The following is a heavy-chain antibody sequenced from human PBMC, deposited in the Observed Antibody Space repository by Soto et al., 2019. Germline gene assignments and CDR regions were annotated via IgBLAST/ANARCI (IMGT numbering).Heavy chain of an antibody. CDR1: GYTFTGYY. CDR2: INPNSGGT. J-gene: IGHJ3*02. CDR3: ARGQEVLGYCSGGSCYSYAFDI. V-gene: IGHV1-2*04. Sequence: QVQLVQSGAEVKKPGASVKVSCKASGYTFTGYYMHWVRQAPGQGLEWMGWINPNSGGTNYAQKFQGWVTMTRDTSISTAYMELSRLRSDDTAVYYCARGQEVLGYCSGGSCYSYAFDIWGQGTMVTVSS. D-gene: IGHD2-15*01.